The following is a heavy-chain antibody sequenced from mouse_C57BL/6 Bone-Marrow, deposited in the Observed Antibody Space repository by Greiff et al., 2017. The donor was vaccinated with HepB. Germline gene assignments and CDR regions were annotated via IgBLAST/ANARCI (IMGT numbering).Heavy chain of an antibody. D-gene: IGHD1-1*01. CDR1: GYAFSSSW. Sequence: QVQLQQSGPELVKPGASVKISCKASGYAFSSSWMNWVKQRPGKGLEWIGRIYPGDGDTNYNGKFKGKATLTADKSSSTAYMQLSSLKSEDSAVYFCARSPPYYYGSSYWYFDVWGTGTTVTVSS. V-gene: IGHV1-82*01. CDR2: IYPGDGDT. J-gene: IGHJ1*03. CDR3: ARSPPYYYGSSYWYFDV.